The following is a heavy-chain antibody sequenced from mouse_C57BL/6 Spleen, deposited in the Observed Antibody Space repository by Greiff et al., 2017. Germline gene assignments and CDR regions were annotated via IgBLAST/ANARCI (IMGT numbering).Heavy chain of an antibody. J-gene: IGHJ4*01. CDR1: GFTFSSYA. Sequence: EVQLQESGGGLVKPGGSLKLSCAASGFTFSSYAMSWVRQTPEKRLEWVATISDGGSYTYYPDNVKGRFTISRDNAKNNLYLQMSHLKSEDTAMYYCARDQGMVRGDYAMDYWGQGTSVTVSS. CDR3: ARDQGMVRGDYAMDY. V-gene: IGHV5-4*01. D-gene: IGHD2-3*01. CDR2: ISDGGSYT.